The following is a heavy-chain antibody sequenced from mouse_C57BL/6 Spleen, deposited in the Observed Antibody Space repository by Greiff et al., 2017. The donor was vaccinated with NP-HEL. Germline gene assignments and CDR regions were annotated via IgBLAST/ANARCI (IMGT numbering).Heavy chain of an antibody. CDR2: IYPGDGDT. Sequence: VQLQQSGAELVKPGASVKISCKASGYAFSSYWMNWVKQRPGKGLEWIGQIYPGDGDTNYNGKFKGKATLTADKSSSTAYMQLSSLTSEDSAVYFCARLDYYGSSPRAMDYWGQGTSVTVSS. J-gene: IGHJ4*01. CDR3: ARLDYYGSSPRAMDY. V-gene: IGHV1-80*01. D-gene: IGHD1-1*01. CDR1: GYAFSSYW.